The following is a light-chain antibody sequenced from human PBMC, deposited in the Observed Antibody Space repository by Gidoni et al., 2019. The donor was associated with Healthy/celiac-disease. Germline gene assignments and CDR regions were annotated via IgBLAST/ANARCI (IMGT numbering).Light chain of an antibody. V-gene: IGKV3-15*01. CDR3: QQYNNWPPLT. CDR1: QSVSSN. Sequence: EIVMTQSPATLSVSPGERATLSCRASQSVSSNLAWYQQQPGQDPRLLIHGASTRATGSPARFCGSGSGTEFTLTISSLQSEDFAVYYCQQYNNWPPLTFGGGTKVEIK. J-gene: IGKJ4*01. CDR2: GAS.